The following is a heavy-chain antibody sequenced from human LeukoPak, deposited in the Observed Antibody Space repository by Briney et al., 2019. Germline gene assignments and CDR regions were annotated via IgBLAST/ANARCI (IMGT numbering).Heavy chain of an antibody. J-gene: IGHJ4*02. CDR1: GGSISSSYW. CDR3: ARRDLWFGFFDY. D-gene: IGHD3-10*01. Sequence: SGTLSPTCDVFGGSISSSYWWSWVRQSPEKGLEWIGEIYQNGNTNYNPSLKSRVTVSIAKSKNQFSLNLSSVTAADTAVYFCARRDLWFGFFDYWGQGTLVTVSS. CDR2: IYQNGNT. V-gene: IGHV4-4*02.